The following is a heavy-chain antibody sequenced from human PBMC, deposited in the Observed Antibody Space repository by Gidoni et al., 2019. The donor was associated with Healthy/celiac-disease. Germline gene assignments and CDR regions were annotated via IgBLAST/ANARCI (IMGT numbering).Heavy chain of an antibody. Sequence: QVQLVESGGGVVQPGSSLRLSCASSGFPFSSSAMHWVRQAPGKGLEWVAVISYDGSNKYYADSVKGRFTISRDNSKNTLYLQMNSLRAEDTAVYYCARVRRYSSSWSPGNFDYGMDVWGQGTTVTVSS. CDR1: GFPFSSSA. D-gene: IGHD6-13*01. V-gene: IGHV3-30-3*01. CDR3: ARVRRYSSSWSPGNFDYGMDV. CDR2: ISYDGSNK. J-gene: IGHJ6*02.